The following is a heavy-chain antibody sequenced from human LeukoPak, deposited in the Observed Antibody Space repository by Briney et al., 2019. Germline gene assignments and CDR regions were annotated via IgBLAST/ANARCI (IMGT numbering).Heavy chain of an antibody. J-gene: IGHJ6*03. CDR1: GFTFSSYA. CDR2: ISSNGGST. Sequence: PGGSPRLSCAASGFTFSSYAMHWGRPAPGKGLEYVSAISSNGGSTYYANSVKGRFTISRDNSKNTLYLQMGSLRAEDTAVYYCARDGLRGFSEVVITNYYYYYMDVWGKGTTVTISS. V-gene: IGHV3-64*01. D-gene: IGHD3-22*01. CDR3: ARDGLRGFSEVVITNYYYYYMDV.